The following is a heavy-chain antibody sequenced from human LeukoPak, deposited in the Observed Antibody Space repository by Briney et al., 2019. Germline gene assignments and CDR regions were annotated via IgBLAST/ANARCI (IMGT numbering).Heavy chain of an antibody. CDR3: ASYVAYCGGDCSDY. D-gene: IGHD2-21*01. J-gene: IGHJ4*02. CDR1: GFTFSSYS. Sequence: GGSLRLSCAASGFTFSSYSMNWVRQAPGKGLEWVSYISSSSSTIYYADSVKGRFTISRDNAKNSLYLQMNSLRAEDTAVYYCASYVAYCGGDCSDYWGQGTLVTVSS. CDR2: ISSSSSTI. V-gene: IGHV3-48*01.